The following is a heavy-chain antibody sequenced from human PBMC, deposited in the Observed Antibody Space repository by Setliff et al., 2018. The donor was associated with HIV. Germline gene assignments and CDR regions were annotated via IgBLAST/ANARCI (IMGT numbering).Heavy chain of an antibody. CDR1: GGTFSSYA. V-gene: IGHV1-69*13. CDR2: IIPIFGTA. D-gene: IGHD3-3*01. Sequence: SVKVSCKASGGTFSSYAISWVRQAPGQGLEWMGGIIPIFGTANYAQKFQGRVTITADESTSTAYMELSSLRSEDTAVYYCARDFTGGDGYNFWDYWGQGTLVTSPQ. J-gene: IGHJ4*02. CDR3: ARDFTGGDGYNFWDY.